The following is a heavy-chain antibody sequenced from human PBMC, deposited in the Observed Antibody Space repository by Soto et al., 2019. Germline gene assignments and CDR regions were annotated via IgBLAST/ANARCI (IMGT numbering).Heavy chain of an antibody. Sequence: PGGSLRLSCAASGFTFSSYGMHWVRQAPGKGLEWVAVIWYDGSNKYYADSVKGRFTISRDNSKNTLYLQMNSLRAEDTAVYYCARDRLNYYDSSGYYALDAFDIWGQGTMVTVSS. CDR1: GFTFSSYG. J-gene: IGHJ3*02. V-gene: IGHV3-33*01. D-gene: IGHD3-22*01. CDR2: IWYDGSNK. CDR3: ARDRLNYYDSSGYYALDAFDI.